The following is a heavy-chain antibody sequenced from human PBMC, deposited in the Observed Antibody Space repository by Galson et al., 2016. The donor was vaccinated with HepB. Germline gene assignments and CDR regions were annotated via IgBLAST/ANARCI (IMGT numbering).Heavy chain of an antibody. CDR1: GVTFSSCV. V-gene: IGHV3-23*01. J-gene: IGHJ4*02. D-gene: IGHD3-22*01. CDR3: VKDQHDSSGYYLGVDY. CDR2: ISGSGGST. Sequence: SLRLSCAASGVTFSSCVMGWVRQAPGRGPEWVSAISGSGGSTYYSDSVKGRFAISRDNSKNTLYLQMNSLRADDTAVYYCVKDQHDSSGYYLGVDYWGQGALVTVSS.